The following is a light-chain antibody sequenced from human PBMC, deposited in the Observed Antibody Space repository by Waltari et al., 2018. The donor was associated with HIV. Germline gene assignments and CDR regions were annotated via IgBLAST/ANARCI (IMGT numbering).Light chain of an antibody. CDR3: QQFNSYPLT. CDR2: DAS. V-gene: IGKV1-13*02. CDR1: QDISGA. Sequence: ALQLTESPLSLSASVGDRVTITCRTSQDISGALAWYKQKPGKPPKLLIHDASILKTGVPSKFSGSGAGADFTLTISSLQPEDFATYYCQQFNSYPLTFGAGTKVEIK. J-gene: IGKJ3*01.